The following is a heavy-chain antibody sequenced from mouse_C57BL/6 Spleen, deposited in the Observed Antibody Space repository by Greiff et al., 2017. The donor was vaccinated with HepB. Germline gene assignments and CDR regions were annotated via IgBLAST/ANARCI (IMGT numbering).Heavy chain of an antibody. J-gene: IGHJ4*01. V-gene: IGHV1-7*01. Sequence: QVQLKQSGAELAKPGASVKLSCKASGYTFTSYWMHWVKQRPGQGLEWIGYINPSSGYTKYNQKFKDKATLTADKSSSTAYMQLSSLTYEDSAVYYCARGGIYYDYDGSHYYAMDYWGQGTSVTVSS. D-gene: IGHD2-4*01. CDR2: INPSSGYT. CDR3: ARGGIYYDYDGSHYYAMDY. CDR1: GYTFTSYW.